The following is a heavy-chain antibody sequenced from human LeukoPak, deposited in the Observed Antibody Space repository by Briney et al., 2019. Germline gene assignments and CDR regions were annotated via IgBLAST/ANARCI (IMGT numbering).Heavy chain of an antibody. Sequence: SETLSLNCSVSGHSINNNYHWGWIRQPPGKGLEWIGSLHHTGNTYYNPSLKSRVIISADTSNNQFSLRLTSVTAADTAVYYCAQGFSSGWYPYWGQGSLVSVSS. V-gene: IGHV4-38-2*02. CDR2: LHHTGNT. D-gene: IGHD6-19*01. CDR3: AQGFSSGWYPY. CDR1: GHSINNNYH. J-gene: IGHJ4*02.